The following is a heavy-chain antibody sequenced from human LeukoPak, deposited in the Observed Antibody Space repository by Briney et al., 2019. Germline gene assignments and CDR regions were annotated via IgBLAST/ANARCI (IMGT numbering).Heavy chain of an antibody. CDR3: ARLEDYYYYMDV. CDR1: GGSISSGDFY. CDR2: IYYSGST. V-gene: IGHV4-30-4*02. Sequence: SETLSLTCTVSGGSISSGDFYWSWIRQPPGKGLEWIGYIYYSGSTYYNPSLKSRVTISLDTSKNQFSLKLSSVTAADTAVYYCARLEDYYYYMDVWGKGTTVTVSS. J-gene: IGHJ6*03.